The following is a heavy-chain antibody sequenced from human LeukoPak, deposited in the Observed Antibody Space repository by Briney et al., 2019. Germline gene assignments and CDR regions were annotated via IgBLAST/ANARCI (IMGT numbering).Heavy chain of an antibody. J-gene: IGHJ2*01. CDR2: IYNSGST. CDR1: GGSISSGGYS. CDR3: ARLSSSWYQDWYFDL. D-gene: IGHD6-13*01. Sequence: PSQTLSLTCAVSGGSISSGGYSYNWIRQPPGKGLEWIGYIYNSGSTSYNPSLKSRVTMSVDTSKNQFSLKLSSVTAADTAVYYCARLSSSWYQDWYFDLWGRGALVTVSS. V-gene: IGHV4-30-4*07.